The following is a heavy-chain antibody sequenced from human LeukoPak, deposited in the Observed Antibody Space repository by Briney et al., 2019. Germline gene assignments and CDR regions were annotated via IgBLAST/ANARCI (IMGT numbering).Heavy chain of an antibody. CDR1: GFTFSSCA. CDR3: ASPIVVVVAATPAIDY. D-gene: IGHD2-15*01. V-gene: IGHV3-23*01. J-gene: IGHJ4*02. CDR2: ISGSGGST. Sequence: GGSLRLSCAASGFTFSSCAMSWVRQAPGKGLEWVSAISGSGGSTYYADSVKGRFTISRDNSKNTLYLQMNSLRAEDTAVYYCASPIVVVVAATPAIDYWGQGTLVTVSS.